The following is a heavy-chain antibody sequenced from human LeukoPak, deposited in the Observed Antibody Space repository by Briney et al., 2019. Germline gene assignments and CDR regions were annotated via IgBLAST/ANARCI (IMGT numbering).Heavy chain of an antibody. V-gene: IGHV4-34*01. J-gene: IGHJ3*02. CDR3: ARHFSVTTGDAFDI. Sequence: SETLSLTCAVYGGSFSGYYWSWIRQPPGKGLEWIGDINRSGSTNYNPSLKSRVTISVDTSKNQFSLKLSSVTAADTAVYYCARHFSVTTGDAFDIWGQGTMVTVSS. D-gene: IGHD1-1*01. CDR1: GGSFSGYY. CDR2: INRSGST.